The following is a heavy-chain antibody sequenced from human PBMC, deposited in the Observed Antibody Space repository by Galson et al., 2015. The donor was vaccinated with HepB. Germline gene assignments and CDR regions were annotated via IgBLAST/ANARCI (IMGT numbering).Heavy chain of an antibody. D-gene: IGHD2-21*02. CDR1: GGSISSYY. CDR2: IYYSGST. CDR3: ARVGDSGASAENYYYYGMDV. V-gene: IGHV4-59*01. Sequence: SETLSLTCTVSGGSISSYYWSWIRQPPGKGLERIGYIYYSGSTNYNPSLKSRVTISVDTSKNQFSLKLSSVTAADTAVYYCARVGDSGASAENYYYYGMDVWGQGTTVTVSS. J-gene: IGHJ6*02.